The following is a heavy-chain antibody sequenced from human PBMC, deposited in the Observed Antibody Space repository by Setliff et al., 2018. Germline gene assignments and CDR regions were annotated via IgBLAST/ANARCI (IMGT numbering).Heavy chain of an antibody. D-gene: IGHD3-10*01. CDR2: MYHSGST. CDR1: YYSISSGYY. CDR3: AAYYGNRGGPAS. J-gene: IGHJ5*02. Sequence: SETLSLTCAVSYYSISSGYYWGWIRQPPGKGLKWIGSMYHSGSTHCNPSLKSRVTLSRDTSKNQFSLSLTSVTAADTAIYYCAAYYGNRGGPASWGQGTLVTVSS. V-gene: IGHV4-38-2*01.